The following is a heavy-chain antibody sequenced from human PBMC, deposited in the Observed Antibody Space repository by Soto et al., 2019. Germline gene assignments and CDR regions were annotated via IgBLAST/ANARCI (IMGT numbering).Heavy chain of an antibody. D-gene: IGHD5-18*01. V-gene: IGHV5-10-1*01. Sequence: PGESLKISCKGSGYSFTSYWISWVRQMPGKGLEWMGRIDPSDSYTNYSPSFQGHVTISADKSISTAYLQWSSLKASDTAMYYCVTGGDTAMGRGYYYGMDVWGQGTTVTVSS. J-gene: IGHJ6*02. CDR1: GYSFTSYW. CDR2: IDPSDSYT. CDR3: VTGGDTAMGRGYYYGMDV.